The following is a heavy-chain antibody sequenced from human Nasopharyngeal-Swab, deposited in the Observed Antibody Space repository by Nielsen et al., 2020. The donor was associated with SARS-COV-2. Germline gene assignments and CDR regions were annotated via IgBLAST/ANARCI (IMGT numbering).Heavy chain of an antibody. CDR1: GFTFSSYA. D-gene: IGHD5-18*01. J-gene: IGHJ4*02. V-gene: IGHV3-30-3*01. CDR3: ARAGGGYSYADY. Sequence: GESLKISCAASGFTFSSYAMHWVRQAPGKGLEWVAVISYDGSNKYYADSVEGRFTISRDNSKNTLYLQMNSLRAEDTAVYYCARAGGGYSYADYWGQGTLVTVSS. CDR2: ISYDGSNK.